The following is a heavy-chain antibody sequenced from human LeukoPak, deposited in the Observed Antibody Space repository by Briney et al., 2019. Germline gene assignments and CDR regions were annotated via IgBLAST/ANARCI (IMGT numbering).Heavy chain of an antibody. J-gene: IGHJ6*02. D-gene: IGHD3-10*01. V-gene: IGHV4-39*01. CDR2: IYYSGST. CDR1: GGSISSSSYY. CDR3: ARHTIPARGHYYYGMDV. Sequence: SETLSLTCTVSGGSISSSSYYWGWIRQPPAKGLEWIGSIYYSGSTYYNPSLKSRVTISVDTSKNQFSLKRSSVTAADTAVYYCARHTIPARGHYYYGMDVWGQGTTVTVSS.